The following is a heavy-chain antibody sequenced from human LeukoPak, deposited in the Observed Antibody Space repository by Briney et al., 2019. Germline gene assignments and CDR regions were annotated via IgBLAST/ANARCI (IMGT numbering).Heavy chain of an antibody. V-gene: IGHV3-33*08. Sequence: GGSLRLSCAASGFTFSSYAMHWVRQAPGKGLEWVALIWHDGSHRYYADSVKGRITISRDDSKNTLYLQMNSLRAEDTAMYYCARDDILTGYTIDYWGQGTLVTVSS. J-gene: IGHJ4*02. CDR1: GFTFSSYA. CDR2: IWHDGSHR. CDR3: ARDDILTGYTIDY. D-gene: IGHD3-9*01.